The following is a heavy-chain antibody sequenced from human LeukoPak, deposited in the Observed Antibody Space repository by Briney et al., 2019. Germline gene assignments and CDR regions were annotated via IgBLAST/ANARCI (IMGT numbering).Heavy chain of an antibody. CDR1: GFTFSSYA. CDR3: AKDMWITQGGLFRIRAFGSAFDI. Sequence: PGGSLRLSCVASGFTFSSYAMSWVRQAPGKGLEWVSGIGHSGGSTDYADSVKGRFTISRDNSKNTLYLQMNSLRAEDTAIYYCAKDMWITQGGLFRIRAFGSAFDIWGQGTMVTVSS. J-gene: IGHJ3*02. V-gene: IGHV3-23*01. CDR2: IGHSGGST. D-gene: IGHD2-21*01.